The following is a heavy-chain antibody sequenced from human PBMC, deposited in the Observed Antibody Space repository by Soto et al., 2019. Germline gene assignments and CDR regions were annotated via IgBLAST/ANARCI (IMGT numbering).Heavy chain of an antibody. CDR2: IYYSGST. Sequence: SETLSLTCTVSGGSISSYYWSWIRQPPGKGLEWIGYIYYSGSTNYNPSLKSRVTISVDTSKNQFSLKLSSVTAADTAVYYCARGPPSRFWGQGTLVTVSS. CDR1: GGSISSYY. V-gene: IGHV4-59*12. J-gene: IGHJ4*02. CDR3: ARGPPSRF.